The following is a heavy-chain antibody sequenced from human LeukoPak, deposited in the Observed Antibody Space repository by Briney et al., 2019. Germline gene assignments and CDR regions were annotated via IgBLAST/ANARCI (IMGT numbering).Heavy chain of an antibody. D-gene: IGHD4-17*01. CDR3: AREPDYGDYALDY. Sequence: GGSLRLSCAASGFTFSRCSMNWVRQAPGEGLEWVSCISSSSNTIYYGDSVKGRFTISRDNAKNSLYLQMNSLRAEDTAVYYCAREPDYGDYALDYWGQGTLVTVSS. CDR2: ISSSSNTI. CDR1: GFTFSRCS. J-gene: IGHJ4*02. V-gene: IGHV3-48*01.